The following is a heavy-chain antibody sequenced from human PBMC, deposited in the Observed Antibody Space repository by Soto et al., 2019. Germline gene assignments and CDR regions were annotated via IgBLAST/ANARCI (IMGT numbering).Heavy chain of an antibody. D-gene: IGHD2-15*01. Sequence: DGQLVESGGGLVQPGRSLRLSCAASGFTFDDYAMHWVRRVPGKGLEWVSSISWNSNIIGYADSVKGRFTISRDNAKNSLYLQMNSLRPEDTALYYCAKGGPDGFCSGGRCYFDYWGQGTLVTVSS. CDR2: ISWNSNII. V-gene: IGHV3-9*01. J-gene: IGHJ4*02. CDR3: AKGGPDGFCSGGRCYFDY. CDR1: GFTFDDYA.